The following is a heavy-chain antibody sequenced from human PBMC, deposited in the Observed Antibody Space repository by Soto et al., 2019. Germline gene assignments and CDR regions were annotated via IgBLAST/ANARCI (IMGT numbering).Heavy chain of an antibody. J-gene: IGHJ4*02. D-gene: IGHD2-15*01. CDR3: ARGPTHSSLLGYDPYFDY. Sequence: GASVKVSCKASGYTFTSYYMHWVRQAPGQGLEWMGIINPSGGSTSYAQKFQGRVTMTRDTSTSTVYMELSSLRSEDTAVYYCARGPTHSSLLGYDPYFDYWGQGTLVTAPQ. CDR2: INPSGGST. CDR1: GYTFTSYY. V-gene: IGHV1-46*03.